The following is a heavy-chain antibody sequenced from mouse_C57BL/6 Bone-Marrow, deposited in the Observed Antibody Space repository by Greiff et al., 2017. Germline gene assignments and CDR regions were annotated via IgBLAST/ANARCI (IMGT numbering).Heavy chain of an antibody. Sequence: EVQRVESGGGLVKPGGSLKLSCAASGFTFSSYAMSWVRQTPEKRLEWVATISDGGSYTYYPDNVKGRFTISRDNAKNNLYLQMSHLKSEDTAMYYCASPYYYGSSPWYFDVWGTGTTVTVSS. V-gene: IGHV5-4*01. D-gene: IGHD1-1*01. CDR2: ISDGGSYT. CDR1: GFTFSSYA. J-gene: IGHJ1*03. CDR3: ASPYYYGSSPWYFDV.